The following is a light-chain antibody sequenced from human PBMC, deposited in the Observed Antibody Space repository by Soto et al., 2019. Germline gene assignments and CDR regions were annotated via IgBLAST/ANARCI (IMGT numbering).Light chain of an antibody. V-gene: IGLV1-40*01. CDR1: SSNIAAGYD. Sequence: QAVVTQPPSVSGAPGQRVSISCTGTSSNIAAGYDVHWYQHLPGTAPKLLIFSDINHPSGVPDRFSGSKSGTSASLAITGLQAEDEADSYCQSYDSSLSISVFGGGTKLTVL. J-gene: IGLJ2*01. CDR2: SDI. CDR3: QSYDSSLSISV.